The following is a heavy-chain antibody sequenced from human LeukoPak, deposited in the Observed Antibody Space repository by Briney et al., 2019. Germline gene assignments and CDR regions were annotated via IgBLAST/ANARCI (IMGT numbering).Heavy chain of an antibody. D-gene: IGHD3-16*01. CDR3: VRDGAGFDP. J-gene: IGHJ5*02. Sequence: GGSLRLSCAASGFSLCRYWMHWVRHAPGEGLLWVSRIYADGRRTDYADSVKGRFTISRDNAKNTLYLHMNSLRAEDTAVYYCVRDGAGFDPWGQGTLVTVSS. CDR1: GFSLCRYW. V-gene: IGHV3-74*01. CDR2: IYADGRRT.